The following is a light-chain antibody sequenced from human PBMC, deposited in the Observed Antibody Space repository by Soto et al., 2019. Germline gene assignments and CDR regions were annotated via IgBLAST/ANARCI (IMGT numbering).Light chain of an antibody. Sequence: DIPMTQSPSSLSASVGDRVTITCRASQSISTSLCWFQQKPGRAPKLLISVASTLQSGAPSRFSDSGFGTHFSLTISSLQPEDFAAYYCLQTYSTPPIPFGHGTRLEAK. CDR3: LQTYSTPPIP. CDR2: VAS. V-gene: IGKV1-39*01. CDR1: QSISTS. J-gene: IGKJ5*01.